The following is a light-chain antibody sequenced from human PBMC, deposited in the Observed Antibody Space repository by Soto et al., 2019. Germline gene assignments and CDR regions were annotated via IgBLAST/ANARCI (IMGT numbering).Light chain of an antibody. CDR3: DSYTSGSSYV. Sequence: QSALTQPASVSGSPGQSITISCTGTSSDVGGYNYVSWYQQHPGKDPKLMIYDVSYRPSGVSDRFSGSKSGNTASLTISGLQSEDEADYYCDSYTSGSSYVFGTGTKVTVL. J-gene: IGLJ1*01. CDR1: SSDVGGYNY. CDR2: DVS. V-gene: IGLV2-14*01.